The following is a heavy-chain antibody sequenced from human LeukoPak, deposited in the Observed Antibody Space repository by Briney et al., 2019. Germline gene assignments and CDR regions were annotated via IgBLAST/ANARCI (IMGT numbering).Heavy chain of an antibody. CDR2: TYYRSKWYN. J-gene: IGHJ4*02. CDR3: XXDKDSSTGAYYFDY. CDR1: GDSVSSNSAA. D-gene: IGHD6-13*01. Sequence: SQTLSLTCAISGDSVSSNSAAWNWIRQSPSRGLEWLGRTYYRSKWYNDYAVSVKSRITINPDASKNQFSLQLTSVTPEKTSVYXXXXDKDSSTGAYYFDYWGQGTLVTVSS. V-gene: IGHV6-1*01.